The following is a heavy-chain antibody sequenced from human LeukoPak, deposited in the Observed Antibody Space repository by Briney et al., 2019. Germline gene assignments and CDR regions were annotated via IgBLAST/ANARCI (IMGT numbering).Heavy chain of an antibody. CDR1: GGTFSSYA. D-gene: IGHD6-19*01. J-gene: IGHJ4*02. CDR2: IIPILGIA. Sequence: PGASVMVSCKASGGTFSSYAISWVRQAPGQGLEWMGRIIPILGIANYAQKFQGRVTITADKSTSTAYMELSSLRSEDTAVYYCAVHLAVAGSYYFDYWGQGTLVTVSS. V-gene: IGHV1-69*04. CDR3: AVHLAVAGSYYFDY.